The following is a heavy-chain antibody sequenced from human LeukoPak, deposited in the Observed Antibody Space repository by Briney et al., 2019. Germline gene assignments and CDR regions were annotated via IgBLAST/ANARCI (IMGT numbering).Heavy chain of an antibody. D-gene: IGHD1-26*01. J-gene: IGHJ4*02. Sequence: PGGSLRLSCAASGFTFSSYAMSWVRQAPGKGLERVSAISSSGGSTYSADSVKGRFTISRDNSKNTLSLQMNSLRAEDTAVYYCAKGRPSGSYWVNFDYWGQGTLLTVSS. CDR1: GFTFSSYA. CDR3: AKGRPSGSYWVNFDY. V-gene: IGHV3-23*01. CDR2: ISSSGGST.